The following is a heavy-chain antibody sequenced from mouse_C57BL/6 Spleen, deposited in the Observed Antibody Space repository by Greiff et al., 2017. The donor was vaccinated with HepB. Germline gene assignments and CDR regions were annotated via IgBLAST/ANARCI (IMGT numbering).Heavy chain of an antibody. CDR2: ISDGGSYT. V-gene: IGHV5-4*01. D-gene: IGHD4-1*01. Sequence: DVKLVESGGGLVKPGGSLKLSCAASGFTFSSYAMSWVRQTPEKRLEWVATISDGGSYTYYPDNVKGRFTISRDNAKNNLYLQMSHLKSEDTAMYYCARDSLTGTGFAYWGQGTLVTVSA. CDR3: ARDSLTGTGFAY. CDR1: GFTFSSYA. J-gene: IGHJ3*01.